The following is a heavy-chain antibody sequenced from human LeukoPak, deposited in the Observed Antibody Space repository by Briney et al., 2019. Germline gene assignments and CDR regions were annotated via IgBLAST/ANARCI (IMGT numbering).Heavy chain of an antibody. CDR3: ARGSPVPAAISDAFDI. D-gene: IGHD2-2*01. CDR1: GGSISSGSYY. J-gene: IGHJ3*02. V-gene: IGHV4-61*02. CDR2: IYTSGST. Sequence: SQTLSLTCTVSGGSISSGSYYWSWIRQPAGKGLEWIGRIYTSGSTNYNPSLKSRVTISVDTSKNQFSLKLSSVTAADTAVYYCARGSPVPAAISDAFDIWGQGTMVTVSS.